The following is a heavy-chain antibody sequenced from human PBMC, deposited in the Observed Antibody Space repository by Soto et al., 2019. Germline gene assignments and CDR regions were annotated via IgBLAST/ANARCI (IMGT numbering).Heavy chain of an antibody. CDR2: INHRGTT. V-gene: IGHV4-34*01. Sequence: QVQLQQWGTGLLKPSETLSLHCAVYGESLRGYYWSWIRQTPAMGLEGIGEINHRGTTNHGSSRKSRGIISIDTSKNQVSLRLKYMTAADSAVEYCASGYPRSILSTSLTTSSWCDSWGRGTLVTVSS. D-gene: IGHD2-21*01. CDR3: ASGYPRSILSTSLTTSSWCDS. CDR1: GESLRGYY. J-gene: IGHJ5*01.